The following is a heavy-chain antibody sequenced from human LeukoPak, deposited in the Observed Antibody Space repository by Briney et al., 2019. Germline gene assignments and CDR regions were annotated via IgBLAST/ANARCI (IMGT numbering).Heavy chain of an antibody. CDR2: MNPNSGNT. D-gene: IGHD3-22*01. CDR3: ARKGYKYYYDSSGYQANYYYYYMDV. CDR1: GYTFTSYD. Sequence: ASVKVSCKASGYTFTSYDINWVRQATGQGLEWMGWMNPNSGNTGYAQKFQGRVTITRNTSISTAYMELSSLRSEDTAVYYCARKGYKYYYDSSGYQANYYYYYMDVWGKGTTVTVSS. J-gene: IGHJ6*03. V-gene: IGHV1-8*03.